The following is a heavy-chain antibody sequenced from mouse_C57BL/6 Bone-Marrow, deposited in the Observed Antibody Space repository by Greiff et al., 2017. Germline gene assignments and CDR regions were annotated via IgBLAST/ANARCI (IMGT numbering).Heavy chain of an antibody. V-gene: IGHV1-53*01. Sequence: QVQLQQPGTELVKPGASVKLSCKASGYTFTSYWMHWVKQRPGQGLEWIGNINPSNGGTNYNGKFKGKATLTADKSSSTAYMQLSSLTSEDSAVYFCARREAISWYFDVWGTGTTVTVSS. CDR1: GYTFTSYW. CDR3: ARREAISWYFDV. J-gene: IGHJ1*03. CDR2: INPSNGGT.